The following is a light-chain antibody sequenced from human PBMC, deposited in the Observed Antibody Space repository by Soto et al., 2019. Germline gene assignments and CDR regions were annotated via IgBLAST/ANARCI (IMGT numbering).Light chain of an antibody. V-gene: IGLV2-14*01. Sequence: QSALTQPASVSGSPGQSITISCTGTSSDVGGYNYVSWYQQLPGKAPKLMIYDVNNRPSGVSNRFSGSKSGNTASLTISGLKAEDEADYYCSAYTGSSTFVVGTGTKLTVL. CDR1: SSDVGGYNY. CDR3: SAYTGSSTFV. CDR2: DVN. J-gene: IGLJ1*01.